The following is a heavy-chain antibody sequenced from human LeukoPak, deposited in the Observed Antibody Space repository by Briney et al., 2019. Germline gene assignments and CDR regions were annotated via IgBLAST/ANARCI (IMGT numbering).Heavy chain of an antibody. CDR3: AKDEIALGLDY. Sequence: GGSLRLSCAASGFVFSSYGMHWVRQAPGKGLEWVAVISYDGSHEHYADSVKGRLTISKDNSKDTLYLQMNSLRPEDTAVYYRAKDEIALGLDYWGQGTLVTVSS. D-gene: IGHD5-24*01. V-gene: IGHV3-30*18. CDR2: ISYDGSHE. J-gene: IGHJ4*02. CDR1: GFVFSSYG.